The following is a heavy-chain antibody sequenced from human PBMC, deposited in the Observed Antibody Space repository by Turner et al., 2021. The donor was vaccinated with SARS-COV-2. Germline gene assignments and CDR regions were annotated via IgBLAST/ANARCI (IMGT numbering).Heavy chain of an antibody. J-gene: IGHJ4*02. CDR3: ARDGGYSGYAYFDY. V-gene: IGHV3-33*01. CDR2: IWYNGSNK. D-gene: IGHD5-12*01. Sequence: QVQLVESGGGVVQPGRSLRLSCAAAVFTFSSYGLHWVRQAPVKGLEWVAVIWYNGSNKYYADSVKGRFTISRENSKNTLYLQMNSLRAEDKAVYYCARDGGYSGYAYFDYWGQGTLVTVSS. CDR1: VFTFSSYG.